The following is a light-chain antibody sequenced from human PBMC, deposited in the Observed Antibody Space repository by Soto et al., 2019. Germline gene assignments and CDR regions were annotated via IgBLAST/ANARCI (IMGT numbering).Light chain of an antibody. Sequence: DIQMTQSPSTLSASVGDRVTITCRASQSISSWLTWYQQKAGQAPKLLIYKASIVESGVPSRFSGSGSGTEFTLTISSLQPDDYATYYCQQYSYFATFGQGTRVEV. CDR3: QQYSYFAT. CDR1: QSISSW. J-gene: IGKJ1*01. V-gene: IGKV1-5*03. CDR2: KAS.